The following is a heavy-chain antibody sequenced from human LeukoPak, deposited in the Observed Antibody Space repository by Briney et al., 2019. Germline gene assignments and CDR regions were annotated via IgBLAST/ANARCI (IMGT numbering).Heavy chain of an antibody. J-gene: IGHJ4*02. CDR2: IYYSGST. CDR3: ARGWHLEWSHFDY. Sequence: SETLSLTCTVSGGSISGSSYCWGWIRQPPGKGLEWIGSIYYSGSTYYNPSLKSRVTISVDTSKNQFSLKLSSVTAADTAVYYCARGWHLEWSHFDYWGQGTLVTVSS. D-gene: IGHD3-3*01. V-gene: IGHV4-39*01. CDR1: GGSISGSSYC.